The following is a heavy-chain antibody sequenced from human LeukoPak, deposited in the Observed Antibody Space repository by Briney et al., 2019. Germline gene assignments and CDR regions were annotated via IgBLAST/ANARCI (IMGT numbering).Heavy chain of an antibody. D-gene: IGHD2-2*01. CDR2: IYYSGST. CDR1: GGSISSDGYY. J-gene: IGHJ5*02. Sequence: SETLSLTCTVSGGSISSDGYYWSWIRQHPGKGLEWIGYIYYSGSTYYNPSLKSRVTISVDTSKNQFSLKLSSVTAADTAVYYCARTEKDIVVVPAARAMWFDPWGQGTLVTVSS. CDR3: ARTEKDIVVVPAARAMWFDP. V-gene: IGHV4-31*03.